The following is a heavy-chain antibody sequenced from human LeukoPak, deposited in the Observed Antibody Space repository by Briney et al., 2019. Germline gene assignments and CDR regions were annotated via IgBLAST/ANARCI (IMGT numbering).Heavy chain of an antibody. CDR1: GFTFSSYA. Sequence: QSGGSLRLSCAASGFTFSSYAMSWVRQAPGKGLEWVTAISGRGGSTYYADSVKGRFTISRDNSKNTLYLQMNSLRAEDTAVYYCAKGLRGYSYGPPGGDYYYYMDVWGKGTTVTVSS. CDR2: ISGRGGST. J-gene: IGHJ6*03. V-gene: IGHV3-23*01. CDR3: AKGLRGYSYGPPGGDYYYYMDV. D-gene: IGHD5-18*01.